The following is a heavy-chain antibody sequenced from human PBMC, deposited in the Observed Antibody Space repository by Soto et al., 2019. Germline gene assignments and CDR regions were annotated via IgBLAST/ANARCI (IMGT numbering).Heavy chain of an antibody. CDR3: AKDIVRWEVGAKDY. J-gene: IGHJ4*02. D-gene: IGHD1-26*01. CDR2: ISWTSGSI. Sequence: PGGSLRLSCAASGFTFDDYAMHWVRQAPGKGLEWVSGISWTSGSIGYADSVKGRFTISRDNAKNSLYLQMNSLRAEDTALYYCAKDIVRWEVGAKDYWGQGTLVTVSS. CDR1: GFTFDDYA. V-gene: IGHV3-9*01.